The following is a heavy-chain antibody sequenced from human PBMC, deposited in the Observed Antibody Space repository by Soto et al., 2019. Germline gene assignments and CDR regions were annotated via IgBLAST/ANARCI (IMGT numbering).Heavy chain of an antibody. J-gene: IGHJ4*02. D-gene: IGHD3-22*01. V-gene: IGHV1-69*06. CDR1: GGTFSSYA. Sequence: SVKVSCKASGGTFSSYAISWVRQAPGQGLEWMGGIIPIFGTANYAQKFQGRVTITADKSTSTAYMELSSLRSEDTAVYYCARERDYYDSSGYYYALDYWGQGTLVTVSS. CDR2: IIPIFGTA. CDR3: ARERDYYDSSGYYYALDY.